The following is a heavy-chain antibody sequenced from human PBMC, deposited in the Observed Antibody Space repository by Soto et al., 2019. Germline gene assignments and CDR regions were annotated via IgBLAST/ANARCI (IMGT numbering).Heavy chain of an antibody. V-gene: IGHV3-21*01. D-gene: IGHD2-2*01. CDR3: AREDSIIITAVSDF. CDR2: VSKSYYT. Sequence: VGSLLISYAFYGFSLNNYGINWVGQEPGKGLEWVSSVSKSYYTYYSDSVKGRFTISRDNAKNSVSLQMNTLRAEDTAVYYCAREDSIIITAVSDFWGQGTMVTVSS. J-gene: IGHJ4*02. CDR1: GFSLNNYG.